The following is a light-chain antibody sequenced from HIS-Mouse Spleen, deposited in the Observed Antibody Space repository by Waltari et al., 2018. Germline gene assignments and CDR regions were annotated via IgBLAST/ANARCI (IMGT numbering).Light chain of an antibody. CDR3: MIWHSSAWV. CDR2: YKSDSDK. V-gene: IGLV5-45*03. Sequence: QAVLTQPSSLSASPGASASLTCTLRSGINVGTYRNYWYQQKPGSPPQYLLRYKSDSDKQQGSGVPSRFSGSKDASANAGILLISGLQSEDEADYYCMIWHSSAWVFGGGTKLTVL. J-gene: IGLJ3*02. CDR1: SGINVGTYR.